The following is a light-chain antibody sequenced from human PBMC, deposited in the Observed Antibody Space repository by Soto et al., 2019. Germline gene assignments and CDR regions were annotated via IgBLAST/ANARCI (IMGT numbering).Light chain of an antibody. CDR3: QQYYSYSTWT. V-gene: IGKV1-8*01. Sequence: AIRMTQSPSSLSASTGDRVTITCRASRGISSYLAWYQQKPGKAPKLLIYAASTLQSGVPSRFSGSGSGTDFTLTISCLQSEDFATYYCQQYYSYSTWTFGQGTKVEIK. CDR1: RGISSY. J-gene: IGKJ1*01. CDR2: AAS.